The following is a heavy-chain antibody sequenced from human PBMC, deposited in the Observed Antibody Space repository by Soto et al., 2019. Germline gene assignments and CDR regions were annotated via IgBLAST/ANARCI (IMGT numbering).Heavy chain of an antibody. V-gene: IGHV1-18*01. J-gene: IGHJ4*02. CDR3: ARGRYGDY. CDR1: GYAFTTYG. D-gene: IGHD1-1*01. Sequence: QVHLVQSGAEVKKPGASVKVSCKGSGYAFTTYGTTWVRQAPGQGLEWMGWISAHNGNTNYAQKLQGRVTVTRHTSTSTAYMELRSLRSDDTAVYYCARGRYGDYWGQGALVTVSS. CDR2: ISAHNGNT.